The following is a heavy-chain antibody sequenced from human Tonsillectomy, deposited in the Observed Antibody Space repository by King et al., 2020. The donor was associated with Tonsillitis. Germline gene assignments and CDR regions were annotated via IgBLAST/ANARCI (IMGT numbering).Heavy chain of an antibody. CDR1: GGSISSYY. CDR2: IYTSGST. V-gene: IGHV4-4*07. D-gene: IGHD6-13*01. CDR3: ARGGSSSWSNNWFDP. J-gene: IGHJ5*02. Sequence: VQLQESGPGLVKPSETLSLTCTVSGGSISSYYWSWIRQPAGKGLEWIGRIYTSGSTNYNPSLKSRVTMSVDTSKNQFSLKLSSVTAADTAVYYCARGGSSSWSNNWFDPWGQGTLVTVSS.